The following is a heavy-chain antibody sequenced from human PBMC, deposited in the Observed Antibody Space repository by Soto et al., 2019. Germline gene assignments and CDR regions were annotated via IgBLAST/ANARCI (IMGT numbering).Heavy chain of an antibody. D-gene: IGHD1-20*01. CDR2: ISGGSSTI. V-gene: IGHV3-48*01. J-gene: IGHJ3*02. CDR1: GFNFKSYA. CDR3: ARDTSRLHDYNWNEYDDAFDI. Sequence: EVQLVESGGGLVQPGGSLRLSCAASGFNFKSYAMNWVRQAPGKGLEWVSFISGGSSTIYYADSVKGRFTISRDNAQRSLHLQMNSLGSEDTAVYYCARDTSRLHDYNWNEYDDAFDIWGQGTMVAVSS.